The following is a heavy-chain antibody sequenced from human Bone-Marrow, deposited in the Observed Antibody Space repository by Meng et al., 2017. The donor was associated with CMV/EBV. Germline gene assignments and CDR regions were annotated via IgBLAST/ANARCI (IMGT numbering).Heavy chain of an antibody. CDR3: ARDRANVYSSFFRPYYYYGMDV. CDR2: INPNSGGT. CDR1: GYTFTGYY. Sequence: ASVKVSCKASGYTFTGYYMHWVRQAPGQGLEWMGWINPNSGGTNYAQKFQGRVTMTRDTSTSTAYMELRSLRSDDTAVYYCARDRANVYSSFFRPYYYYGMDVWGQGTTVTVSS. V-gene: IGHV1-2*02. J-gene: IGHJ6*02. D-gene: IGHD3-3*02.